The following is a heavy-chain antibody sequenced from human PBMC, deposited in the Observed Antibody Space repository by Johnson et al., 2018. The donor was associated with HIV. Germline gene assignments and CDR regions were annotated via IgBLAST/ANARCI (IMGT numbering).Heavy chain of an antibody. J-gene: IGHJ3*02. D-gene: IGHD2/OR15-2a*01. CDR3: ARGVGYYSHDAFDI. Sequence: VQLVESGGGVVQPGRSLRLSCAASGFTFSSYGMHWVRQAPGKGLEWVAVIWYDGSNKYYADSVKGRFTISRDNSKNTLYLQMNSLRAEDTAVYYCARGVGYYSHDAFDIWGQGTMVTVSS. CDR2: IWYDGSNK. V-gene: IGHV3-33*01. CDR1: GFTFSSYG.